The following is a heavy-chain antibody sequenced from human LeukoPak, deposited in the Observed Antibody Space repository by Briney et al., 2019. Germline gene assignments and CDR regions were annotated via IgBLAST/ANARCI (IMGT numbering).Heavy chain of an antibody. D-gene: IGHD2-2*01. Sequence: ASVKGSRKVSGYTLTELSMHWVRQAPGKGLEWMGGFDPEDGETIYAQKFQGRVTMTEDTSTDTAYMELSSLRSEDTAVYYCATVVVVVPAARWFDPWGQGTLVTVSS. CDR1: GYTLTELS. CDR2: FDPEDGET. CDR3: ATVVVVVPAARWFDP. V-gene: IGHV1-24*01. J-gene: IGHJ5*02.